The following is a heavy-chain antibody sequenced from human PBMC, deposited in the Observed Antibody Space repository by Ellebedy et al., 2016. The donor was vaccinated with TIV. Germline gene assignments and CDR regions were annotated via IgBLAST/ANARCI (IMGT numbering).Heavy chain of an antibody. V-gene: IGHV3-64D*06. D-gene: IGHD3-3*01. CDR2: ISSNGGSS. CDR1: GFPFSNYA. J-gene: IGHJ4*02. Sequence: GESLKISCSASGFPFSNYAMHWVRQALGKGQEYVSAISSNGGSSFYAGSVRGRFTISRDNSRNTLYLQMNSLTTEDAAVYYCVKDPSDDFWSGYAYYFHYWGQGTLVTVSS. CDR3: VKDPSDDFWSGYAYYFHY.